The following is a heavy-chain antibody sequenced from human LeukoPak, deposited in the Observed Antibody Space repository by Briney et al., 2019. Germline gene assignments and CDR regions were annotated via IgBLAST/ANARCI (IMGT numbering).Heavy chain of an antibody. D-gene: IGHD2-2*02. V-gene: IGHV3-48*01. J-gene: IGHJ6*02. CDR3: ARDKPQLLGLYGDQYYYYGMDV. CDR1: GFTFSSYS. Sequence: GGSLRLSCAASGFTFSSYSMNWVRQAPGKGLEWVSYISSSSSTIYYADSVEGRFTISRDNAKNSLYLQMNSLRAEDTAVYYCARDKPQLLGLYGDQYYYYGMDVWGQGTTVTVSS. CDR2: ISSSSSTI.